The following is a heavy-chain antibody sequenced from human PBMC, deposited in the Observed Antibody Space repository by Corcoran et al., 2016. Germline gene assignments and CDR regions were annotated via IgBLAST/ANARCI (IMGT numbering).Heavy chain of an antibody. CDR3: ARAAREHSDVSYYFDY. CDR1: GGTFISYA. Sequence: QVQLEQSGAEVKKPGSSVKVSCKASGGTFISYAISWVRQAPGQGLEWMGGIIPIFGTANYAQKFQGRVTITADKSTSTAYMEMGSLRSEDTAVYYWARAAREHSDVSYYFDYWGQGTRVTVSS. V-gene: IGHV1-69*06. J-gene: IGHJ4*02. D-gene: IGHD5-18*01. CDR2: IIPIFGTA.